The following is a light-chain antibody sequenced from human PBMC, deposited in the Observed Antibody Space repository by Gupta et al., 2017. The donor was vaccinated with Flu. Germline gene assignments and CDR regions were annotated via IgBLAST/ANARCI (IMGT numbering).Light chain of an antibody. CDR3: QQLNSYPLT. Sequence: DIQFTQSPSFLSASVGDRVTITCRASQGINSYLAWYQQKQGKAPKVLIYAASTLEGGVPSRFSGSGSGTEFTLTISSLQPDDFATYYCQQLNSYPLTFGGGTTVEIK. J-gene: IGKJ4*01. V-gene: IGKV1-9*01. CDR1: QGINSY. CDR2: AAS.